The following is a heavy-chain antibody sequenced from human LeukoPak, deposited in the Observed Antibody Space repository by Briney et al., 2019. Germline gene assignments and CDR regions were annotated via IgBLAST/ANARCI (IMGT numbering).Heavy chain of an antibody. CDR1: GFTFTSAW. CDR3: ITGDYDFWSGFYSPNHYFDY. V-gene: IGHV3-15*01. D-gene: IGHD3-3*01. Sequence: GGSLRLSCAASGFTFTSAWMSWVRQAPGKGLEWVGRIKGKTAAGAPDYVASVKGRFTISRDDSKNTLFLQMNSLKTEDTAVYYCITGDYDFWSGFYSPNHYFDYWGQGTLVAVSS. J-gene: IGHJ4*02. CDR2: IKGKTAAGAP.